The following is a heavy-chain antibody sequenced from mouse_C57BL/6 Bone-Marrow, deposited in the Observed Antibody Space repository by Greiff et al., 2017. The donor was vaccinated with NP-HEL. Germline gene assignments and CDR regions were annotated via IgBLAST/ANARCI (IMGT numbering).Heavy chain of an antibody. Sequence: QVQLQQPGAELVRPGTSVKLSCKASGYTFTSYWMHWVKQRPGQGLEWIGVIDPSDSYTNYNQKFKGKATLTVDTSSSTAYMQLSSLTSEDSAVYYCEIYDYDPLRYFDVWGTGTTVTVSS. D-gene: IGHD2-4*01. J-gene: IGHJ1*03. CDR3: EIYDYDPLRYFDV. CDR1: GYTFTSYW. CDR2: IDPSDSYT. V-gene: IGHV1-59*01.